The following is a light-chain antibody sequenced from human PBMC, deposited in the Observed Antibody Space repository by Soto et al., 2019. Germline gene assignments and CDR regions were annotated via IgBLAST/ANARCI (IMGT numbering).Light chain of an antibody. CDR3: QQYNNWPGT. J-gene: IGKJ1*01. Sequence: EIVLTQSPVTLSLSPGERATLSCRASQSVSSNLAWYQQKPGQAPRLLIQRASTRATGIPARFSGSGSGTEFTLTISSLQSEDFAVYFCQQYNNWPGTFGQGTKVDIK. CDR1: QSVSSN. CDR2: RAS. V-gene: IGKV3-15*01.